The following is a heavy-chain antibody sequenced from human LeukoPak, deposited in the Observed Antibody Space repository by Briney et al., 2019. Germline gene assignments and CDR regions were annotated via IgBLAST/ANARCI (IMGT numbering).Heavy chain of an antibody. CDR3: AMYYYDSSGYYFFDY. Sequence: ASVKVSCKASGGTFSSYAISWVRQAPGQGREWMGRIIPILGIANYAQKLQGRVTITADKSTSIAYMGLSSLRSEDTAVYYCAMYYYDSSGYYFFDYWGQGTLVTVSS. D-gene: IGHD3-22*01. CDR2: IIPILGIA. J-gene: IGHJ4*02. CDR1: GGTFSSYA. V-gene: IGHV1-69*04.